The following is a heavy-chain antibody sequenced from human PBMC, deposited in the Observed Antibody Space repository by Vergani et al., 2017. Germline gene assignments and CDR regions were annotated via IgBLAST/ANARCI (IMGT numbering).Heavy chain of an antibody. D-gene: IGHD1-1*01. CDR3: ATARQRVQLERRRVGYYYMDV. J-gene: IGHJ6*03. V-gene: IGHV3-33*01. CDR2: IWYDGSNK. Sequence: QLVQSGPEVKKPGTSVKVSCKASGFTFSSYGMHWVRQAPGKGLEWVAVIWYDGSNKYYADFVKGRFTISRDNSKNTLYLQMNSLRAEDTAVYYCATARQRVQLERRRVGYYYMDVWGKGTTVTVSS. CDR1: GFTFSSYG.